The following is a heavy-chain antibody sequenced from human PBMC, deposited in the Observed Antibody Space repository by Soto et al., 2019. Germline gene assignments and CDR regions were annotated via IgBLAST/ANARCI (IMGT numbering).Heavy chain of an antibody. Sequence: SETLSLTCTVSGGSFSGYYWSWIRQPPGKGLEWIGYINHSGSTNYNPSLKSRVTISVDTSKNQFSLKLTSVTAADTAVYYCADSYAPSCDYFDIWGQGTLVTVSS. CDR3: ADSYAPSCDYFDI. D-gene: IGHD4-17*01. CDR1: GGSFSGYY. J-gene: IGHJ3*02. V-gene: IGHV4-59*12. CDR2: INHSGST.